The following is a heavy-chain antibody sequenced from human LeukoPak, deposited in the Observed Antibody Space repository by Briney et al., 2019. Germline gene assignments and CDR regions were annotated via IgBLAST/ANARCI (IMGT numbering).Heavy chain of an antibody. CDR3: STNDALDI. J-gene: IGHJ3*02. CDR2: IKKVTDGATT. Sequence: GGLRVSSAASGVAFKDAWMNWVRQAPGKRLEWVGHIKKVTDGATTEYAAPVRGRFTISRDDSQNTLYLEMNSLKIEDTAIYYCSTNDALDIWGQGTKVNVSS. CDR1: GVAFKDAW. V-gene: IGHV3-15*01.